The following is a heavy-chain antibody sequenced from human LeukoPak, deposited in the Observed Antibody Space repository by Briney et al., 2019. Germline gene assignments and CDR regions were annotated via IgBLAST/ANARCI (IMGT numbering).Heavy chain of an antibody. V-gene: IGHV3-21*01. CDR2: ISSSSSYI. Sequence: PGGSLRLSCAASGFTFSSYSMNWVRQAPGKGLEWVSSISSSSSYIYYADSVKGRFTISRDNAKNSLYLQMSSLRAEDTAVYYCARTAAAGGGFDPWGQGTLVTVSS. CDR3: ARTAAAGGGFDP. CDR1: GFTFSSYS. D-gene: IGHD6-13*01. J-gene: IGHJ5*02.